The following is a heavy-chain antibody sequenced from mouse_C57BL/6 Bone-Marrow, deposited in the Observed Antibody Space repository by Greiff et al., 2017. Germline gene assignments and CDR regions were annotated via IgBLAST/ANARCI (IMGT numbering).Heavy chain of an antibody. D-gene: IGHD1-2*01. Sequence: EVKLMESGPELVKPGASVKIPCKASGYTFTDYNMDWVKQSHGKSLEWIGDINPNNGGTIYNQKFKGKATLTVDKSSSTAYMELRSLTSEDTAVYYCARSLLRWAYWGQGTLVTVSA. CDR2: INPNNGGT. CDR3: ARSLLRWAY. V-gene: IGHV1-18*01. J-gene: IGHJ3*01. CDR1: GYTFTDYN.